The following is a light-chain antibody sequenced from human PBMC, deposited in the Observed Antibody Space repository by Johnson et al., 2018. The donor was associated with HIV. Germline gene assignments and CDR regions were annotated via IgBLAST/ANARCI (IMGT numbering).Light chain of an antibody. Sequence: QSVLTQPPSVSAAPGQKVTISCSGSSSNIGNNYVSWYQHLPAAAPKLLIYDNNKRPSGIPDRFSGSNSGTSATLGITGLQTGDEADYYCGTWDSSLSAYVFGTGTKVTVL. V-gene: IGLV1-51*01. CDR2: DNN. CDR3: GTWDSSLSAYV. J-gene: IGLJ1*01. CDR1: SSNIGNNY.